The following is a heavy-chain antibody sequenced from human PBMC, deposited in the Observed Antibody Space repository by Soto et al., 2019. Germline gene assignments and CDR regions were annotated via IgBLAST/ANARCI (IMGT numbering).Heavy chain of an antibody. D-gene: IGHD6-19*01. Sequence: PGGSLRLSCAASGFTFSRQWMHWVRQAPGKGLVWVSRINSDGSTISYVDYVRGRFTISRDNAKNTLFLQMNSLTAEDTAVYYCASADSGRNSFAPWGQGTLVTVSS. J-gene: IGHJ5*02. CDR2: INSDGSTI. CDR1: GFTFSRQW. CDR3: ASADSGRNSFAP. V-gene: IGHV3-74*01.